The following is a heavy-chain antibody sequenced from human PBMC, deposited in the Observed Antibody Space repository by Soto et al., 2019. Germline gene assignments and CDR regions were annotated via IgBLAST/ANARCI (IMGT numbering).Heavy chain of an antibody. CDR3: ARARTYTVTTYYFDY. V-gene: IGHV4-59*12. Sequence: SETLSLTCTVSGGSISSYYWSWIRQPPGKGLEWIGYIYYSGSTNYNPSLKSRVTISVDTSKNQFSLKLSSVTAADTAVYYCARARTYTVTTYYFDYWGQGTLVTVYS. J-gene: IGHJ4*02. CDR2: IYYSGST. CDR1: GGSISSYY. D-gene: IGHD4-17*01.